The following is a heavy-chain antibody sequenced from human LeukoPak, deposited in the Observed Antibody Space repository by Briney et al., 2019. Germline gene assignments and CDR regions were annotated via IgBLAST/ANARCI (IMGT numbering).Heavy chain of an antibody. J-gene: IGHJ4*02. Sequence: PGGSLRLSGSASGFTFSSYAMHWVRQAPGKGLEYVSAISSSGGGTYYADSVKGRFTIYRDNSKSTLYLQMSSLRGEDTAVYYCVKDPYAVVHYWGQGTLVTVSS. D-gene: IGHD2-2*01. CDR1: GFTFSSYA. CDR2: ISSSGGGT. V-gene: IGHV3-64D*06. CDR3: VKDPYAVVHY.